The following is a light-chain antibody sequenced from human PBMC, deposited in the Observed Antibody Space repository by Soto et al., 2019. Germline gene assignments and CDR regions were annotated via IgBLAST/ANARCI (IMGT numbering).Light chain of an antibody. Sequence: EIVLTQSPATLSLSPGEGATLSFRAIHSVGINLAWYQQKPGQAPGLLIYGASSRATGIPDRFSGTGSETDFTLTISRLEPEDFAVYYCQQYDNSPITFGQGTRLEIK. CDR1: HSVGIN. CDR2: GAS. CDR3: QQYDNSPIT. V-gene: IGKV3-20*01. J-gene: IGKJ5*01.